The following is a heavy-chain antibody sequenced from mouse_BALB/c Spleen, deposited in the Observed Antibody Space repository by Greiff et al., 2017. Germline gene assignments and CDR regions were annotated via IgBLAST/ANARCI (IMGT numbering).Heavy chain of an antibody. D-gene: IGHD1-1*01. CDR1: GYTFTSYW. Sequence: VQLQQPGAELVKPGASVKMSCKASGYTFTSYWMHWVKQRPGQCLEWIGTIDPSDSYTSYNQKFKGKATLTIDTSSSTAYMQLSSLTSEDSAVYDCARWPDYGGFAYWGQGTLVTVSA. CDR2: IDPSDSYT. CDR3: ARWPDYGGFAY. V-gene: IGHV1S127*01. J-gene: IGHJ3*01.